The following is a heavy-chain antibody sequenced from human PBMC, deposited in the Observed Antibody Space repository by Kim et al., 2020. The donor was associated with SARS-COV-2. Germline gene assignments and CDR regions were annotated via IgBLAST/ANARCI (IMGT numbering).Heavy chain of an antibody. J-gene: IGHJ5*02. CDR3: ARDQEYCSSTSCYSWFDP. D-gene: IGHD2-2*01. CDR1: GGSISSGGYY. V-gene: IGHV4-31*03. CDR2: IYYSGST. Sequence: SETLSLTCTVSGGSISSGGYYWSWIRQHPGKGLEWIGYIYYSGSTYYNPSLKSRVTISVDTSKNQFSLKLSSVTAADTAVYYCARDQEYCSSTSCYSWFDPWGQGTLVTVSS.